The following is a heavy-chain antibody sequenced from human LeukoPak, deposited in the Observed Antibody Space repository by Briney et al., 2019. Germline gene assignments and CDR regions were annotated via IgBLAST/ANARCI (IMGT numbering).Heavy chain of an antibody. CDR3: ARHFLRGGFDS. Sequence: CIAYIHQTGHTGYNPSLKTRVTISLDTSKNRFSLKLNSVTAADTAVYYCARHFLRGGFDSWGQGTLVAVSS. J-gene: IGHJ4*02. V-gene: IGHV4-59*08. D-gene: IGHD5-12*01. CDR2: IHQTGHT.